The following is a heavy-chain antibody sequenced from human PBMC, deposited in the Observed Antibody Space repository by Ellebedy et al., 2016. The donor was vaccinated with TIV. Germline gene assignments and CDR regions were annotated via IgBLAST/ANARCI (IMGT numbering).Heavy chain of an antibody. Sequence: SETLSLXXTVSGGSISSSSYYWGWIRQPPGKGLEWIGSIYYSGSTYYNPSLKSRVTISVDTSKNQFSLKLSSVTAADTAVYYCARETSGSYYGYFDYWGQGTLVTVSS. D-gene: IGHD1-26*01. J-gene: IGHJ4*02. CDR2: IYYSGST. V-gene: IGHV4-39*07. CDR3: ARETSGSYYGYFDY. CDR1: GGSISSSSYY.